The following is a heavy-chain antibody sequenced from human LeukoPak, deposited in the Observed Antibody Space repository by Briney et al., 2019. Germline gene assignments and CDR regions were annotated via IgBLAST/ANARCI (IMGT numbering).Heavy chain of an antibody. V-gene: IGHV3-30*03. CDR1: GFTFSSYG. CDR3: TRNSGWYGLS. CDR2: ISYDGSNK. J-gene: IGHJ1*01. D-gene: IGHD6-19*01. Sequence: PGGSLRLSCAASGFTFSSYGMHWVRQAPGKGLEWVAVISYDGSNKYYADSVKGRFTISRDNSNNTLFLHLNSLRGEDTAVYYCTRNSGWYGLSWGQGTLVTVSS.